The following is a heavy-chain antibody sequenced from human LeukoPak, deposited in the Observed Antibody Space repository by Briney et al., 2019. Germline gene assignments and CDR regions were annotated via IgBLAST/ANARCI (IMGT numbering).Heavy chain of an antibody. CDR3: ARDIAGWYCY. CDR1: GYTFTSYG. J-gene: IGHJ4*02. Sequence: ASVKVSCKASGYTFTSYGISWVRQAPGQGLEWMGWISAYNGNTKYSQKFQGRVTITRDTSASTAYMELSSLRSEDTAVYYCARDIAGWYCYWGQGTLVTVSS. CDR2: ISAYNGNT. D-gene: IGHD6-19*01. V-gene: IGHV1-18*01.